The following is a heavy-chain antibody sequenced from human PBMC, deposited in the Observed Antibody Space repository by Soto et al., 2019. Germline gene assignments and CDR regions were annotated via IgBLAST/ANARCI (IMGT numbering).Heavy chain of an antibody. CDR1: GGSISSGGYY. D-gene: IGHD3-22*01. CDR3: ARGDKFYYDSSGYYWFDP. V-gene: IGHV4-31*03. J-gene: IGHJ5*02. CDR2: IYYSGST. Sequence: PSETLSLTCTVSGGSISSGGYYWSWIRQHPGKGLEWIGYIYYSGSTYYNPSLKSRVTISVDTSKSQFSLKLSSVTAADTAVYYCARGDKFYYDSSGYYWFDPWGQGTLVTVSS.